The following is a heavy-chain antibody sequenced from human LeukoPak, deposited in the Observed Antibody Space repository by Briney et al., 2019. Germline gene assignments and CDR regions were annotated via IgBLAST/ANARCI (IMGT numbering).Heavy chain of an antibody. CDR3: AREAENYDTSGFNFDY. D-gene: IGHD3-22*01. J-gene: IGHJ4*02. CDR2: ISAYNGNT. Sequence: GASVKVSFKASGYTFTSYGISSVRQAPGQGLEWMGWISAYNGNTNYAQKLQGRVTMTTDTSTSTAYMELRSLRSDDTAVYYCAREAENYDTSGFNFDYWGQGTLVTVSS. CDR1: GYTFTSYG. V-gene: IGHV1-18*01.